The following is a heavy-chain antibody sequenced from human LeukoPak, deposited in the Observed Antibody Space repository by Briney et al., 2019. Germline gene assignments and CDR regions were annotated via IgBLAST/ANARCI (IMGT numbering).Heavy chain of an antibody. Sequence: GESLKISCKGSGYSFTSFWIGWVRQMPGKGLEWMGIINPRDSDTRYSPSFQGQVTISADKSISTTYLQWSSLRASDTAMYYCASIAVDAIYWGQGTLVTVSS. J-gene: IGHJ4*02. CDR2: INPRDSDT. CDR1: GYSFTSFW. D-gene: IGHD6-19*01. V-gene: IGHV5-51*01. CDR3: ASIAVDAIY.